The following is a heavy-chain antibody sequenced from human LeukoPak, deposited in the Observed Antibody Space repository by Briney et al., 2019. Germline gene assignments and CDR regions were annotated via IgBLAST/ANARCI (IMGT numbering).Heavy chain of an antibody. J-gene: IGHJ4*02. V-gene: IGHV3-30-3*01. Sequence: PGGSLRLSCAASGFTFSSYATHWVRQAPGKGLEWVAVISYDGSNKYYADSVKGRFTISRDNSKNTLYLQMNSLRAEDTAVYYCAKDRTYYDFWSGYFDYWGQGTLVTVSS. D-gene: IGHD3-3*01. CDR2: ISYDGSNK. CDR3: AKDRTYYDFWSGYFDY. CDR1: GFTFSSYA.